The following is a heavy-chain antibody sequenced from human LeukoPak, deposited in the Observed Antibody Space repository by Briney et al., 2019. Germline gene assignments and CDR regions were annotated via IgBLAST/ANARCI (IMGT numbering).Heavy chain of an antibody. Sequence: ASVKVSCKASGYTFTGYYMHWVRQAPGQGLEWMGWINPNSGGTNYAQKFQGRVTMTTDTSTSTAYMELRSLRSDDTAVYYCARRVAGRKDAFDIWGQGTMVTVSS. CDR3: ARRVAGRKDAFDI. D-gene: IGHD6-19*01. CDR1: GYTFTGYY. J-gene: IGHJ3*02. CDR2: INPNSGGT. V-gene: IGHV1-2*02.